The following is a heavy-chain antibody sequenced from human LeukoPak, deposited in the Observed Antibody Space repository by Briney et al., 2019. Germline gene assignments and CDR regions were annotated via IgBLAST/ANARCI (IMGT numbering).Heavy chain of an antibody. V-gene: IGHV3-23*01. Sequence: GGSLRLSCAASGFSFSSYAMSWVRQAPGKGLEWVSAISGSGSSTYYADSVKGRFTISRDNAKNSLYLQMNSLRPEDTALYYCAKDTGRYHDAIDIWGQGTMVTVSS. CDR3: AKDTGRYHDAIDI. J-gene: IGHJ3*02. CDR1: GFSFSSYA. CDR2: ISGSGSST. D-gene: IGHD1-26*01.